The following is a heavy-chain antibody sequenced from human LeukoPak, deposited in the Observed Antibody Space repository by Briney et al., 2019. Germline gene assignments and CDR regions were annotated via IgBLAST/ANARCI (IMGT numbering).Heavy chain of an antibody. V-gene: IGHV4-31*03. J-gene: IGHJ6*02. CDR2: IYYSGST. CDR1: GGSISSGGYY. Sequence: RSSETLSLTCTVSGGSISSGGYYWSWIRQHPGKGLEWIGYIYYSGSTYYNPSLKSRVTISVDTSKNQFSLKLSSVTAADTAVYYCARDLPTRYYYYGMDVWGQGTTVTVSS. CDR3: ARDLPTRYYYYGMDV.